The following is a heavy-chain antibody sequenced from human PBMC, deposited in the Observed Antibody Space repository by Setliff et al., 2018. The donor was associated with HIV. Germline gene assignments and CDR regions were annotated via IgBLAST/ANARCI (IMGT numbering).Heavy chain of an antibody. Sequence: GALVKVSCKASGYTFTSYGITWVRQAPGQGLEWVGSITASSVNTNYTQGRVTMTTDISTSTAYMELRNLRSDDSAVYYCARVPVSSYYYMDVWGKGTTVTVSS. CDR2: ITASSVNT. CDR1: GYTFTSYG. D-gene: IGHD6-13*01. J-gene: IGHJ6*03. CDR3: ARVPVSSYYYMDV. V-gene: IGHV1-18*01.